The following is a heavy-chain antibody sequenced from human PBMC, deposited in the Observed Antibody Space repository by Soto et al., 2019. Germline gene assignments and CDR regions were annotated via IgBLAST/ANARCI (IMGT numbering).Heavy chain of an antibody. J-gene: IGHJ4*02. CDR1: GFTFSDYY. Sequence: GGSLSLSCAASGFTFSDYYMTWIRQAPGKGLEWVSYISSSGNSIYYADSVRGRFTVSRDNAKNSLFLQMNSLRAEDTAVYYCARRAAAGRSFDYWGLGTLVPVSS. V-gene: IGHV3-11*01. CDR2: ISSSGNSI. D-gene: IGHD6-13*01. CDR3: ARRAAAGRSFDY.